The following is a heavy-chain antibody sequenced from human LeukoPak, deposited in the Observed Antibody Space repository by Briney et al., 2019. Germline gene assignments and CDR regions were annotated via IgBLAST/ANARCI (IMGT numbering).Heavy chain of an antibody. CDR1: GFTFSSYS. Sequence: GGSLRLSRAASGFTFSSYSMFWVRQAPGKGLLWVSRINSDGSNTDYADSVKGRFTISRDNSRNTVYVQMNSLTPEDTAVYYCVKGLDYSSSQMDSWGQGTLVTVSS. CDR3: VKGLDYSSSQMDS. V-gene: IGHV3-74*01. J-gene: IGHJ4*02. D-gene: IGHD6-6*01. CDR2: INSDGSNT.